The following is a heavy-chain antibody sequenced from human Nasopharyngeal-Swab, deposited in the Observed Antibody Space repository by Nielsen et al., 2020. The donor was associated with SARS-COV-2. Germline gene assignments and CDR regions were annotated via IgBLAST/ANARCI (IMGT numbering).Heavy chain of an antibody. J-gene: IGHJ3*02. Sequence: GESLKISCAASGFTFSSYDMNWVRQAPGKGLEWVSFISSSGSTIYYADSVKGRFTISRDNAKNSLYLQMNSLRAEDTAVYYCATEERITMIVVVITKASDIWGQGTMVTVSS. V-gene: IGHV3-48*03. CDR1: GFTFSSYD. CDR3: ATEERITMIVVVITKASDI. D-gene: IGHD3-22*01. CDR2: ISSSGSTI.